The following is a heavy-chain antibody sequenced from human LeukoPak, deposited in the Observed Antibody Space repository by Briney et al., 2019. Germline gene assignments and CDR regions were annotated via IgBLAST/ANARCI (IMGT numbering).Heavy chain of an antibody. D-gene: IGHD5-18*01. V-gene: IGHV3-48*01. CDR3: ARDIIGYSYGPRDLELWEDV. Sequence: QSGGSLRLSCAASGFTFSSYSMNWVRQAPGKGLEWVSYISSSSSTIYYADSVKGRFTISRDNAKNSLYLQMNSLRAEDTAVYYCARDIIGYSYGPRDLELWEDVWGKGTTVTVSS. CDR1: GFTFSSYS. CDR2: ISSSSSTI. J-gene: IGHJ6*04.